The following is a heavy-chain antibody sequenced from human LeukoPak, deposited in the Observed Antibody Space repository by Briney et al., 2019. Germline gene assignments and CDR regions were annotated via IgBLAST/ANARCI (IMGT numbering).Heavy chain of an antibody. Sequence: GGSLRLSCAASGFTFSSHEMNWVRQAPGKGLEWVSYISSSGSTIYYADSVKGRFTISRDNAKKSLYLQMNSLRAEDTAVYYCVSAYGGLLDHWGQGTLVTVSS. CDR3: VSAYGGLLDH. CDR1: GFTFSSHE. J-gene: IGHJ4*02. D-gene: IGHD3-16*01. V-gene: IGHV3-48*03. CDR2: ISSSGSTI.